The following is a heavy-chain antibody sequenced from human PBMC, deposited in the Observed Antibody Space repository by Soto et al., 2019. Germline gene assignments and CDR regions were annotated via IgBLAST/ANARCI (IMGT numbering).Heavy chain of an antibody. CDR2: IIPILGIT. CDR1: GGTFSSYT. Sequence: QVQLVQSGAEVKKPGSSVKVSCKASGGTFSSYTISWVRQAPGPGPEWMGRIIPILGITNYAQKFQGRATLTADKSTSTANMELSSLRSEDTAVYYCARDTSLIMAVVVAPHFDIWGRGTMVTVSS. J-gene: IGHJ3*02. CDR3: ARDTSLIMAVVVAPHFDI. V-gene: IGHV1-69*08. D-gene: IGHD2-15*01.